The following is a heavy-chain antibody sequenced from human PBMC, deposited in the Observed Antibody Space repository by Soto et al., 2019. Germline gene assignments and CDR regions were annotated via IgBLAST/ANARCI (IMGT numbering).Heavy chain of an antibody. CDR1: GFTFSSFG. D-gene: IGHD5-12*01. J-gene: IGHJ4*02. CDR3: AKDLREMATIRPDY. CDR2: ISYDGIDK. V-gene: IGHV3-30*18. Sequence: QVQLVESGGGVVQPGTSLRLSCAASGFTFSSFGIHWVRQAPGKGLEWVAVISYDGIDKNYGESVKGRFTISRENSTNMVYLQMNSLRIEDTAVYHCAKDLREMATIRPDYWGQGVMVAVSS.